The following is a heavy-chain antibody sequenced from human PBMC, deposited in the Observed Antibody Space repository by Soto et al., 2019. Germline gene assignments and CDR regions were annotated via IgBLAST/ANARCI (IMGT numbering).Heavy chain of an antibody. J-gene: IGHJ3*02. CDR1: GFTFSSYS. D-gene: IGHD3-10*01. V-gene: IGHV3-21*04. CDR2: ISSSSSYI. Sequence: PGGSLRLSCAASGFTFSSYSMNWVRQAPGKGLEWVSSISSSSSYIYYADSVKGRFTISRDNAKNTLYLQMNSLRAEDTAVYYCAKGPLWFGELSDAFDIWGQGTMVTVSS. CDR3: AKGPLWFGELSDAFDI.